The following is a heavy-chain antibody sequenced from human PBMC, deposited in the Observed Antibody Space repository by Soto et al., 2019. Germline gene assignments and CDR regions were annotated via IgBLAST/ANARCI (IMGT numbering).Heavy chain of an antibody. Sequence: SETLSLTCTVSGGSISSGGYYWSWIRQHPGKGLEWIGYVYYSGSTYYNPSLKSRVTISVDTSKNQFSLKLSSVTAADTAVYYCASSAYYYDSSGYSHFDYWGQGTLVTVSS. V-gene: IGHV4-31*03. CDR2: VYYSGST. CDR1: GGSISSGGYY. D-gene: IGHD3-22*01. CDR3: ASSAYYYDSSGYSHFDY. J-gene: IGHJ4*02.